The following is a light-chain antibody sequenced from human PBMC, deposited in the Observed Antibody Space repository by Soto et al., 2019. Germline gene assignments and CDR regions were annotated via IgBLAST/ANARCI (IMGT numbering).Light chain of an antibody. J-gene: IGKJ5*01. CDR3: QQYTGPPTT. V-gene: IGKV3-20*01. CDR1: QTVSSNY. CDR2: GAS. Sequence: EIIFTQSPDTLSLSPGERATLSCRASQTVSSNYLAWCQQRPGQAPRLLIYGASTRAAGIPDRFSGSGSGTDFTLTITRLEPEDSAVYFCQQYTGPPTTFGQGTRLENK.